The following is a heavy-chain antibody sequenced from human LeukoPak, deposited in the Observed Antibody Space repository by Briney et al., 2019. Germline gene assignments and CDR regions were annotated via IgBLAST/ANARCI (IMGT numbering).Heavy chain of an antibody. CDR3: ARDPGFGELRSLWAPPRHFDY. Sequence: SETLSLTCTVSGYSISSGYYWGWIRQPPGKGLEWIGSIYHSGNTYYNPSLTSRVTISMDTSKNQFSLKLSSVTAADTAVYYCARDPGFGELRSLWAPPRHFDYWGQGTLVTVSS. CDR1: GYSISSGYY. J-gene: IGHJ4*02. V-gene: IGHV4-38-2*02. D-gene: IGHD3-10*01. CDR2: IYHSGNT.